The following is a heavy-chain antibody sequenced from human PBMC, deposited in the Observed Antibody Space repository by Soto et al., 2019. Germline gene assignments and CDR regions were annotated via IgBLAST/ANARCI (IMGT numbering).Heavy chain of an antibody. V-gene: IGHV1-69*01. CDR3: ARGGRGYSSAPRYYFDY. Sequence: QVQLVQSGSEGKKPGSSVKVSCKASGGSFSSNPISWVRQAPGQGLEWMAGIIPIFATVHYAQKFQGRVTISADESTSTACMELTSLRSEDTAVYFCARGGRGYSSAPRYYFDYWGQGTLVTVSS. J-gene: IGHJ4*02. CDR2: IIPIFATV. D-gene: IGHD5-18*01. CDR1: GGSFSSNP.